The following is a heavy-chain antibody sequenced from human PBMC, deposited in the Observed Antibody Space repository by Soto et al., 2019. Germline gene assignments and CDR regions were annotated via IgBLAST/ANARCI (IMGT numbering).Heavy chain of an antibody. J-gene: IGHJ4*02. Sequence: QVQLVESGGGVVQPGMSLRLSCAVSGFTFRNYAMHWVRQAPGTGMEWMAVISLDGANKVYADSVKGRFTISRDDSKNTMYLEMNSPRADDTAVYYCARHEYESSSPNRSFDYWGQGTLVTVSP. CDR2: ISLDGANK. D-gene: IGHD3-22*01. CDR3: ARHEYESSSPNRSFDY. CDR1: GFTFRNYA. V-gene: IGHV3-30-3*01.